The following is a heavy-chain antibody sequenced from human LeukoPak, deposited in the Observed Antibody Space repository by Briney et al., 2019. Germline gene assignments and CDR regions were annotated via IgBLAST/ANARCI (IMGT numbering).Heavy chain of an antibody. CDR2: INPNSGGT. CDR1: GXXXTXXY. Sequence: GXXXTXXYMHWVRQAPGQGLEXVGWINPNSGGTNYTQKFQGRVTMTRDTAISTDYMELKRQRCGDTAVYLCEXXXXXXXXXGXXXXVDYWGXGTLVTVSS. CDR3: EXXXXXXXXXGXXXXVDY. V-gene: IGHV1-2*02. J-gene: IGHJ4*02.